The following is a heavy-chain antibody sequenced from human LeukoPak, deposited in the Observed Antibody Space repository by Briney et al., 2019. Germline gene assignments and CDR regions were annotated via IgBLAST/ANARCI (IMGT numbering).Heavy chain of an antibody. Sequence: GGSLRLSCAASGFTFSDYYMSWIRQAPGKGLEWVSYISSSGSTIYYADSVKGRFTISRDNAKNSLYLQMNSLRAEDTAVYYCARDSYYDFWSGYYSPPYFDCWGQGTLVTVSS. J-gene: IGHJ4*02. V-gene: IGHV3-11*01. D-gene: IGHD3-3*01. CDR2: ISSSGSTI. CDR1: GFTFSDYY. CDR3: ARDSYYDFWSGYYSPPYFDC.